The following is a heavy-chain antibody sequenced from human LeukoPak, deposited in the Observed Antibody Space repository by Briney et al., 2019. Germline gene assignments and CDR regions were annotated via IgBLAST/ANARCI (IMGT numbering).Heavy chain of an antibody. CDR1: GGSINSGGYY. Sequence: SETLSLTCTVSGGSINSGGYYWAWIRQHPGKGLEWIGYIYYRGTTYYNPSLKSRITMSVDTSKNQFSLHLSSVTAADTAVYYCARRLWSGSSNWFDPWGQGTLVTVSS. CDR3: ARRLWSGSSNWFDP. V-gene: IGHV4-31*03. D-gene: IGHD3-10*01. J-gene: IGHJ5*02. CDR2: IYYRGTT.